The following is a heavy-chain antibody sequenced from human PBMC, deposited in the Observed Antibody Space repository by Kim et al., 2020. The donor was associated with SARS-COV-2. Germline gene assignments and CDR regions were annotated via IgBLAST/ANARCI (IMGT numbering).Heavy chain of an antibody. CDR3: ARSPRALDY. CDR2: INEGGSDT. D-gene: IGHD1-26*01. Sequence: GGSLRLSCAASGFTFSDDHMAWVHQAPGKRLEWVANINEGGSDTYYVDSVKGRFTISRDNAKNSLYLHMNSLRAEDTAVYYCARSPRALDYWGQGTLVTVSS. CDR1: GFTFSDDH. V-gene: IGHV3-7*01. J-gene: IGHJ4*02.